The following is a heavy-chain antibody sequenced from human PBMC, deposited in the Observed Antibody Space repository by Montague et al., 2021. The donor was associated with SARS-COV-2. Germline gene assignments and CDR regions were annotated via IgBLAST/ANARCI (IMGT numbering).Heavy chain of an antibody. D-gene: IGHD6-13*01. CDR1: GFPFSSYT. J-gene: IGHJ4*02. V-gene: IGHV3-23*01. Sequence: SRSISFSASGFPFSSYTMSWVRQAPGKGLEWVSAIGGSGGSTYYADSVKGRFTISRDNSKNTLYLQMNSLRAEDTAVYYCAKDLYGSIAAAGTGEFDYWGQGTLVTVSS. CDR2: IGGSGGST. CDR3: AKDLYGSIAAAGTGEFDY.